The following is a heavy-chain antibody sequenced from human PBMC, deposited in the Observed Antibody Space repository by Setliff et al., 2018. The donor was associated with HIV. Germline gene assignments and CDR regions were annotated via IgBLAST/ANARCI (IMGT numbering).Heavy chain of an antibody. V-gene: IGHV1-69*13. Sequence: SVKVSCKASGGTFSSYAVSWLRQAPGQGLEWVGGMMPLFGTANFPQEFQGRVSFTADSSTRTAYMELTNLRSEDTAVYYCARGVDGSYRKFFDNWGQGTLVTVSS. CDR3: ARGVDGSYRKFFDN. J-gene: IGHJ4*02. CDR2: MMPLFGTA. D-gene: IGHD1-26*01. CDR1: GGTFSSYA.